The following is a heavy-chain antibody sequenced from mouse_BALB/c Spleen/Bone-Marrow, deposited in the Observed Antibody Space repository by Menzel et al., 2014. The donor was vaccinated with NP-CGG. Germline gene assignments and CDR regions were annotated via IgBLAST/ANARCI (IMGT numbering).Heavy chain of an antibody. CDR1: GFTFSSFG. J-gene: IGHJ4*01. Sequence: DVQLVESGGGLVQPGGSRKLSCAASGFTFSSFGMHWVRQAPEKGLEWVAYISTGSSTIYYADTVKGRFTISRDNPKNTLFLQMTSLRSEDTAMYYCARSDGAMDYWGQGTSVTVSS. V-gene: IGHV5-17*02. CDR2: ISTGSSTI. CDR3: ARSDGAMDY. D-gene: IGHD2-3*01.